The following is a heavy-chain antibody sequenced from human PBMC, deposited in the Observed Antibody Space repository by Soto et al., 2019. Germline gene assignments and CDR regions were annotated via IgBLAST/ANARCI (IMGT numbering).Heavy chain of an antibody. V-gene: IGHV1-18*01. J-gene: IGHJ3*02. CDR1: GYTFTSYG. CDR3: AILIPGGIRVGDDAFDI. Sequence: GASVKVSCKASGYTFTSYGISWVRQAPGQGLEWMGWISAYNGNTNYAQKLQGRVTITTDKSTSTAYMELSSLRSEDTAVYYCAILIPGGIRVGDDAFDIWGQGTMVTVSS. CDR2: ISAYNGNT. D-gene: IGHD3-16*01.